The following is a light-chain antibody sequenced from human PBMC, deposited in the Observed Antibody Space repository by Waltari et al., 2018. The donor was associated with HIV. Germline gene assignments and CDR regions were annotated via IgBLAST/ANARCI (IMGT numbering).Light chain of an antibody. V-gene: IGLV2-14*03. J-gene: IGLJ3*02. CDR2: GVS. CDR3: SSHTSSSTWV. Sequence: QSALTQPASVSGSPGQSITISCSGSISDIGTYDYVSWSQQHPGEATKLIIYGVSNRPSWFSNRFSGSKSGNTASLTISGLQAEDEANYYCSSHTSSSTWVFGGGTKLTVL. CDR1: ISDIGTYDY.